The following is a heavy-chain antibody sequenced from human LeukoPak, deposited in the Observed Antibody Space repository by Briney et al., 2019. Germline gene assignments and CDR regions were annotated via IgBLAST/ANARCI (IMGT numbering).Heavy chain of an antibody. CDR2: INPNSGGT. J-gene: IGHJ3*02. CDR1: GYTFTGYY. D-gene: IGHD2-2*02. CDR3: TTGIVVVPAAILPFGDFDI. Sequence: ASVKVSCKASGYTFTGYYMHWVRQAPGQGLEWMEWINPNSGGTNYAQKFQGRVTMTRDTSISTAYMELSRLRSDDTAVYYCTTGIVVVPAAILPFGDFDIWGQGTMVTVSS. V-gene: IGHV1-2*02.